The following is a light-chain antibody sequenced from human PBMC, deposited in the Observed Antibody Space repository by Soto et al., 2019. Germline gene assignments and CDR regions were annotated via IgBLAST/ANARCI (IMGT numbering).Light chain of an antibody. CDR3: SSYTSSSTYV. CDR2: GNR. CDR1: SSSIGAGYA. J-gene: IGLJ1*01. Sequence: QSVLTQPPSVSGAPGQSVTVSCSGDSSSIGAGYAVSWYQHSPGTAPRLLICGNRNRPSGVPERFSASKSGTSASLTIAGLQAEDEADYYCSSYTSSSTYVFGTGTKLTVL. V-gene: IGLV1-40*01.